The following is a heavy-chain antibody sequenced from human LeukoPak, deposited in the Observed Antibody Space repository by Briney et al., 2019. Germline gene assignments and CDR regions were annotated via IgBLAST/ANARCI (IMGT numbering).Heavy chain of an antibody. CDR3: AKSPYYDILTGRYFDY. D-gene: IGHD3-9*01. V-gene: IGHV3-23*01. Sequence: PGGSLRLSCAASGFTFTTYAMRWVRQVPGKGLEWVSGIRGSASTTYHADSVKGRFTISRDNSKNTLYLQMNSLRVEDTAVYYCAKSPYYDILTGRYFDYWGQGTLVTVSS. CDR1: GFTFTTYA. CDR2: IRGSASTT. J-gene: IGHJ4*02.